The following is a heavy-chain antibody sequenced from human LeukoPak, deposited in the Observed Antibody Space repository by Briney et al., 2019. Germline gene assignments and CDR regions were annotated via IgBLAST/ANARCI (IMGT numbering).Heavy chain of an antibody. V-gene: IGHV3-30-3*01. Sequence: GGSLRLSCAASGFTFSDYAMHWVRQAPGKGLEWVAVISKDGSDKYYPGSVRGRFTISRGNSKNTLYLQMNSLRAEDTAVYYCAGGGSQRVGFDYWGQGTLVTVSS. CDR3: AGGGSQRVGFDY. J-gene: IGHJ4*02. CDR2: ISKDGSDK. CDR1: GFTFSDYA. D-gene: IGHD2-15*01.